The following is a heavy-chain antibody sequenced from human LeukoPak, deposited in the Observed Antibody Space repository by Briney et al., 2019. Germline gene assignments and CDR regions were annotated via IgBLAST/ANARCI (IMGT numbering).Heavy chain of an antibody. V-gene: IGHV1-18*01. CDR3: ARRSSGYRGYYMDV. J-gene: IGHJ6*03. CDR2: ISAYNGNT. CDR1: GYTFTSYG. D-gene: IGHD5-12*01. Sequence: ASVKVSCKSSGYTFTSYGIIWVRQAPGQALEWIGWISAYNGNTNYAQMLQGRVTMTRNTSISTAYMELSSLRSEDTAVYYCARRSSGYRGYYMDVWGKGTTVTISS.